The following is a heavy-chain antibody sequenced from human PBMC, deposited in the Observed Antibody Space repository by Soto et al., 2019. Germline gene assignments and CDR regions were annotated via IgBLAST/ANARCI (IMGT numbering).Heavy chain of an antibody. V-gene: IGHV3-21*01. CDR3: ARDPPAVGSYGLFGASRGRYFDY. D-gene: IGHD5-18*01. CDR1: GFTFSSYS. J-gene: IGHJ4*02. Sequence: GGSMRLSCAASGFTFSSYSMNWVRPAPGEGLEWVSSISSSSSYIYYADSVKGRFTISRDNAKNSLYLQMNSLRAEDTAVYYCARDPPAVGSYGLFGASRGRYFDYWGQGTLVTVSS. CDR2: ISSSSSYI.